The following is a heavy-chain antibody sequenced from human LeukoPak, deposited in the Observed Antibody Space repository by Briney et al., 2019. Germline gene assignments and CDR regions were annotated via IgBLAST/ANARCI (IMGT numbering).Heavy chain of an antibody. V-gene: IGHV4-30-2*01. D-gene: IGHD3-10*01. CDR2: IYHSGST. J-gene: IGHJ4*02. Sequence: PSKTLSLTCTVSGGSISSGGYYWSWIRQPPGKGLEWIGYIYHSGSTYYNPSLRGRVTISVGRSKNQFSLKLSSVTAADTAVYYCARVPGSYFDYWGQGTLVTVSS. CDR1: GGSISSGGYY. CDR3: ARVPGSYFDY.